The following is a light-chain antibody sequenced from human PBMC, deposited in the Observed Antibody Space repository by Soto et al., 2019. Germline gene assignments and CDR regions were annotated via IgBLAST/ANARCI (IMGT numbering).Light chain of an antibody. Sequence: DLQMTQSPSTLSASEGDRVTITCRASQSINNWLAWYQQKPGKAPKLLISKASNLKSGVPSRFSRTGSGTEITLTISNLQPDDFASYYCQQYDSYPFTFGGGTKVEI. CDR3: QQYDSYPFT. V-gene: IGKV1-5*03. CDR1: QSINNW. CDR2: KAS. J-gene: IGKJ4*01.